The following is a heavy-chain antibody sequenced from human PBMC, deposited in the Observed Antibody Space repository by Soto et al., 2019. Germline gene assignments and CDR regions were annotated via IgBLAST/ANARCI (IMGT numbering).Heavy chain of an antibody. CDR3: AAGDSSDTGDH. D-gene: IGHD5-18*01. J-gene: IGHJ4*01. CDR1: GDTLSHYG. CDR2: PTAILGTR. Sequence: SVKVSCNASGDTLSHYGVSWVRQVPGKGLEWMGGPTAILGTRDYAQKFQGRMTITSDESTTTSYMELNSLTSDDTAVYYCAAGDSSDTGDHWG. V-gene: IGHV1-69*13.